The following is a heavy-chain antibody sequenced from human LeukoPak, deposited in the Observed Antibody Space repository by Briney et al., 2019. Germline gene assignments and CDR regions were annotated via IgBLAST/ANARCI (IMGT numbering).Heavy chain of an antibody. V-gene: IGHV7-4-1*02. CDR1: GYTFTSYA. J-gene: IGHJ4*02. D-gene: IGHD5-12*01. CDR2: INTNTGNP. Sequence: GASVKVSCKASGYTFTSYAMNWVRQAPGQGLEWMGWINTNTGNPTYAQGFTGRFVFSLDTSVSTAYLQISSLKAEDTAVYYCARSPLSGWLRFIRNPYYFDYWGQGTLVTVSS. CDR3: ARSPLSGWLRFIRNPYYFDY.